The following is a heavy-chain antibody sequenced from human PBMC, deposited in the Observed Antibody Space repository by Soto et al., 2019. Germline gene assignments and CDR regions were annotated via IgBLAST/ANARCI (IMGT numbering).Heavy chain of an antibody. CDR2: IYSGGST. Sequence: EVQLVESGGGLVQPGGSLRLSCAASGFTVSSNYMSWVRQAPGKGLEGVSVIYSGGSTYYADSVKGRFTISRDNSKNTLYLQMNSLRAEDTAVYYCASPIPVAGTTYFQHWGQGTLVTVSS. V-gene: IGHV3-66*01. D-gene: IGHD6-19*01. CDR3: ASPIPVAGTTYFQH. CDR1: GFTVSSNY. J-gene: IGHJ1*01.